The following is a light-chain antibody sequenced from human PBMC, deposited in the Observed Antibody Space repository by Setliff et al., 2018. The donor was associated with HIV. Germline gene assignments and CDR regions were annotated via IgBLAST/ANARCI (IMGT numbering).Light chain of an antibody. J-gene: IGLJ1*01. Sequence: QSVLTQPPSASGAPGQRVTISCSGSSSNVGDNAVSWYQQLPGTAPKLLIYSTYLRPSGVPARFSGSKSGTSASLAISGLQSEDEADYYCASWDDSLNGYVFGNGTKVTVL. CDR1: SSNVGDNA. CDR3: ASWDDSLNGYV. V-gene: IGLV1-44*01. CDR2: STY.